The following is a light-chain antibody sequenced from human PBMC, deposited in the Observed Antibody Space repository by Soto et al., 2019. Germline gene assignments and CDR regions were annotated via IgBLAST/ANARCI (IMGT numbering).Light chain of an antibody. Sequence: QMSQSPSTLSGYVEDRVTITRRASQSITGWLAWYQHKPGKAPKLLISGASTLEGGVPSRFSGSGSGTDFTLTISSLQPEDFATYYCQQLNSYLLTFGGGTKVDIK. CDR2: GAS. CDR3: QQLNSYLLT. V-gene: IGKV1-5*01. CDR1: QSITGW. J-gene: IGKJ4*01.